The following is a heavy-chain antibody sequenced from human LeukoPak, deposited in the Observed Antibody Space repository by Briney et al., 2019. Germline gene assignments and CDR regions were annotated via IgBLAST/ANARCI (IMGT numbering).Heavy chain of an antibody. CDR2: ISSSSSTI. Sequence: GGSLRLSCAASGFTFSSYSMNWVRQAPGKGLEWVSYISSSSSTIYYADSVKGRFTISRDNAKNSLYLQMNSLRAEDTAVYYCARDVEFDPWSQGTLVTVSS. CDR1: GFTFSSYS. J-gene: IGHJ5*02. CDR3: ARDVEFDP. V-gene: IGHV3-48*01.